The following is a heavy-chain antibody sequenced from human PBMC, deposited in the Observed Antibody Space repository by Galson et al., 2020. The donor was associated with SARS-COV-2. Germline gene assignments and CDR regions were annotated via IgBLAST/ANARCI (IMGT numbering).Heavy chain of an antibody. CDR3: ARVGYDILTGCPLDAYDY. Sequence: ASVKVPCQASGYTFTHYGISWVRQAPGQWLEWVGWISTDSANKNYAQRLQGRVTMTTDTSTSTAYMELGSLTSDDTAVYYCARVGYDILTGCPLDAYDYYCQGTLVTVS. V-gene: IGHV1-18*01. J-gene: IGHJ4*02. CDR1: GYTFTHYG. CDR2: ISTDSANK. D-gene: IGHD3-9*01.